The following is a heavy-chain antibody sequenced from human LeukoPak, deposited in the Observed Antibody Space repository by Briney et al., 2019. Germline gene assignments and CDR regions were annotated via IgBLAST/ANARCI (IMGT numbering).Heavy chain of an antibody. CDR2: IYYSVST. J-gene: IGHJ4*02. V-gene: IGHV4-39*01. CDR3: ASGSQQLVAR. Sequence: PSETLSLTCTVSGGSISSSSYYWGWIRQPPGKGLEWIGSIYYSVSTYYNPSLKSRVTISVDTSKNQFSLKLSSVTAADTAVYYCASGSQQLVARWGQGTLVTVSS. CDR1: GGSISSSSYY. D-gene: IGHD6-6*01.